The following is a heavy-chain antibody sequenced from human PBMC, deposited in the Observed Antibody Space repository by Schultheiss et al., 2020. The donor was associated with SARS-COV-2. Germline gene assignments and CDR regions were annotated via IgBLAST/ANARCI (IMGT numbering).Heavy chain of an antibody. D-gene: IGHD2-15*01. J-gene: IGHJ4*02. CDR2: IHYSGST. V-gene: IGHV4-31*03. CDR1: GGSISSGGYY. CDR3: ARTSVEGALLRY. Sequence: TLSLTCTVSGGSISSGGYYWSWIRQHSGKGLEWIGYIHYSGSTYYNSSLKSRVIISLDASKNQFSLKLTSVTVADTALYYCARTSVEGALLRYWGRGTLVTVSS.